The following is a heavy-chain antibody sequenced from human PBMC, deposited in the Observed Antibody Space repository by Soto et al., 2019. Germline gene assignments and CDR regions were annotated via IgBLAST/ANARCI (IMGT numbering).Heavy chain of an antibody. CDR1: GFSLSNARMG. Sequence: QVTLKESGPVLVKPTETLTLTCTVSGFSLSNARMGVSWIRQPPGKALEWLAHIFSNDEKSYSTSLKSRLTPPKDTSKSQVVLTTTNMDPVDTATYYCARIRRIAVAGTKGGAFDIWGQGTMVTVSS. CDR2: IFSNDEK. V-gene: IGHV2-26*01. D-gene: IGHD6-19*01. CDR3: ARIRRIAVAGTKGGAFDI. J-gene: IGHJ3*02.